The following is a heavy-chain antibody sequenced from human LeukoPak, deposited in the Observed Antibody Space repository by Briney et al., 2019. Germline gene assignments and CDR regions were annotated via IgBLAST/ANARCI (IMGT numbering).Heavy chain of an antibody. V-gene: IGHV3-15*01. CDR3: TTHIEYRFSAYFDN. D-gene: IGHD2/OR15-2a*01. CDR1: GFTFSSYG. CDR2: IKSRTDGGAA. Sequence: GGSLRLSCAASGFTFSSYGMHWVRQAPGKGLEWVGRIKSRTDGGAADYAAPVKGRFTISRDDSENTLYLEMNSLKSEDTAVYYCTTHIEYRFSAYFDNWGQGTLVTVSS. J-gene: IGHJ4*02.